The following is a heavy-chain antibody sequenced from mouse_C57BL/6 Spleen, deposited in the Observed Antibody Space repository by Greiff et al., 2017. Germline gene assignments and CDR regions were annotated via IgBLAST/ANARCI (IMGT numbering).Heavy chain of an antibody. V-gene: IGHV1-4*01. J-gene: IGHJ2*01. CDR1: GYTFTSYT. CDR2: INPSSGYT. CDR3: ARRPGGDYFDY. Sequence: QVQLQQSGAELARPGASVKMSCKASGYTFTSYTMHWVKQRPGQGLEWIGYINPSSGYTKYNQKFKDKATLTADKYSSTAYMQLSSLTSEDSSVYYCARRPGGDYFDYWGQGTTLTVSS.